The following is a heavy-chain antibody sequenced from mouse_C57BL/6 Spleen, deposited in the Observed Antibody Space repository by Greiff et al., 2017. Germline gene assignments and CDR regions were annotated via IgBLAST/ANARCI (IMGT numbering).Heavy chain of an antibody. V-gene: IGHV1-39*01. CDR3: AIYYYGSSYAMDY. CDR2: INPNYGTT. CDR1: GYSFTDYN. J-gene: IGHJ4*01. Sequence: VQLQQSGPELVKPGASVKISCKASGYSFTDYNMNWVKQSNGKSLEWIGVINPNYGTTSYNQKFKGKATLTVDQSSSTAYMQLNSLTSADTAVYYCAIYYYGSSYAMDYWGQGTSVTVSS. D-gene: IGHD1-1*01.